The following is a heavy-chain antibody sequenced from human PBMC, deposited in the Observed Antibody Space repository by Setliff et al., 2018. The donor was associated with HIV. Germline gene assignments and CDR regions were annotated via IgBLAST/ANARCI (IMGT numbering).Heavy chain of an antibody. CDR2: ISTYNGNT. CDR3: ARKYTGGPLDY. D-gene: IGHD6-19*01. V-gene: IGHV1-18*01. CDR1: GGTFGSYA. J-gene: IGHJ4*02. Sequence: GASVKVSCKASGGTFGSYAITWVRQAPGQGLEWMGWISTYNGNTHYAQKLQGRVTMTTDTSTSTAYMELRSLRSDDTAMYYCARKYTGGPLDYWGQGTLVTVSS.